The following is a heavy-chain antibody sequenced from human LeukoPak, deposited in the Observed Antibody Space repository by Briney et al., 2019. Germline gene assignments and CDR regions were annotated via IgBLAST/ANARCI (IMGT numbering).Heavy chain of an antibody. V-gene: IGHV4-39*01. Sequence: SETLSLTCTVSGVSIRSSYYYWGWIRQPPGKGLEWIGSIYYSGSTYYNPSLKSRVTISVDTSKNQFSLKLSSVTAADTAVYYCARLSRMACINYWGQGTLVTVSS. D-gene: IGHD5-24*01. CDR1: GVSIRSSYYY. CDR2: IYYSGST. J-gene: IGHJ4*02. CDR3: ARLSRMACINY.